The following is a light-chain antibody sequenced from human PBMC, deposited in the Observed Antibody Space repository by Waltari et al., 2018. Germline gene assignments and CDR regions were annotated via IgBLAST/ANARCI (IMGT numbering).Light chain of an antibody. Sequence: DIQMTQSPSSLSASVGDRVTITCRASQSISSYLNWYQQKPGKAPKLLIYAASSLQSGGPSRFSGSGSGTDFTLTISSLQPEDFATYYCQQSYRNTFGQGTKLEI. CDR3: QQSYRNT. J-gene: IGKJ2*01. CDR1: QSISSY. V-gene: IGKV1-39*01. CDR2: AAS.